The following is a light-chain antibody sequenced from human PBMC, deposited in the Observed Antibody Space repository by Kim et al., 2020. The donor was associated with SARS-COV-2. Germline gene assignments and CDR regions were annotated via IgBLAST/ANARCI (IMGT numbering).Light chain of an antibody. CDR1: KLGDKY. CDR3: QAWDSSTVV. Sequence: VSPGQTASITCSGDKLGDKYGCWYQQNPGQSPVVVIYQDSKRPSGIPARFSGSNSGNTATLTISGTQAMDEADYYCQAWDSSTVVFGGGTQLTVL. V-gene: IGLV3-1*01. J-gene: IGLJ2*01. CDR2: QDS.